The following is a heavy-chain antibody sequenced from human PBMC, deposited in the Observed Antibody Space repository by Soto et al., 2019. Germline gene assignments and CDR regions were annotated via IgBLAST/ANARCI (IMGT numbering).Heavy chain of an antibody. D-gene: IGHD3-10*01. CDR3: ARDVFCGGAPACPDMDV. CDR2: ISGYNGNT. Sequence: ASVKVSCKASGYTFSGYSITWVRQAPGQGLEWMGRISGYNGNTNYARTLRGRLTLTTDTSTSTAYMELRSLTSDDTAVYYCARDVFCGGAPACPDMDVWCQGTTVTVFS. J-gene: IGHJ6*02. CDR1: GYTFSGYS. V-gene: IGHV1-18*04.